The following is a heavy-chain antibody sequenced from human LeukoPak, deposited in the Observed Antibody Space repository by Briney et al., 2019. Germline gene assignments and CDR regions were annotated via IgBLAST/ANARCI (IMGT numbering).Heavy chain of an antibody. D-gene: IGHD5-18*01. V-gene: IGHV3-74*01. CDR3: ARDLSYSFDY. CDR1: GFTFSSHW. J-gene: IGHJ4*02. Sequence: GGPLRLSCAAPGFTFSSHWMHWVRQAPGKGLVWVSRINSDGIITSYADSVKGRFTISRDNAKNTLYLQMNSLRVEDMAVYYCARDLSYSFDYWGQGTLVTVSS. CDR2: INSDGIIT.